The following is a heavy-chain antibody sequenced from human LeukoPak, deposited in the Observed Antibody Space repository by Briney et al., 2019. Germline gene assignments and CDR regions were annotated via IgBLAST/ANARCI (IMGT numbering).Heavy chain of an antibody. D-gene: IGHD3-22*01. CDR2: IKSKTDGGTT. V-gene: IGHV3-15*07. CDR1: GFTFSNAW. Sequence: GGSLRLSCAASGFTFSNAWMNWVRQAPGKGLGWVGRIKSKTDGGTTDYAAPVKGRFTISRDDSKNTLYLQMNSLKTEDTAVYYCTTTHSSGYYYFDYWGQGTLVTVSS. CDR3: TTTHSSGYYYFDY. J-gene: IGHJ4*02.